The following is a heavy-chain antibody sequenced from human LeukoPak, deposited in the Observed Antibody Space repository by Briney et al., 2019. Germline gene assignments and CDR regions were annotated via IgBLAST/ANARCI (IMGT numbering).Heavy chain of an antibody. J-gene: IGHJ5*02. Sequence: ASVTVSCKASVGTLSSYAISWVRQAPGQGLEGMGGIIPSFGTANYAQEFQGRVTITTDESTSTAYMELSSLRSEDTAVYYCARSARYNWFGPWGQGTLVTVSS. CDR1: VGTLSSYA. D-gene: IGHD6-25*01. CDR3: ARSARYNWFGP. CDR2: IIPSFGTA. V-gene: IGHV1-69*05.